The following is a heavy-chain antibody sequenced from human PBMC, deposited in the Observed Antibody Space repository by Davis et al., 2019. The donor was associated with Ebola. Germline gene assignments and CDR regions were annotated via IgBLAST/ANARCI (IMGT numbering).Heavy chain of an antibody. CDR2: ISSSGSTI. CDR3: ATDRNWDFDY. CDR1: GFTFSSYT. V-gene: IGHV3-48*02. Sequence: GESLKISCAASGFTFSSYTMKWGRQAPGEGLEWVSSISSSGSTIYYAGSVKGRFTISRDNAKSSLYLQMNSLRDEDTAVYYCATDRNWDFDYWGQGTLVTVSS. J-gene: IGHJ4*02. D-gene: IGHD7-27*01.